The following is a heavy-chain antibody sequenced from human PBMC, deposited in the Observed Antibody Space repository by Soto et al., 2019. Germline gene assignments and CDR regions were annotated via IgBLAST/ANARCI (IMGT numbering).Heavy chain of an antibody. CDR2: INAGNGNT. D-gene: IGHD2-2*01. J-gene: IGHJ6*02. Sequence: ASVKVSCKASGYTFTSYAMHWVRQAPGQRLEWMGWINAGNGNTKYSQKFQGRVTITRDKSASTAYMERSSLRSDDTAVYYCAREDRDRETGLVPAAIDGMDVWGQGTTVTVSS. V-gene: IGHV1-3*01. CDR1: GYTFTSYA. CDR3: AREDRDRETGLVPAAIDGMDV.